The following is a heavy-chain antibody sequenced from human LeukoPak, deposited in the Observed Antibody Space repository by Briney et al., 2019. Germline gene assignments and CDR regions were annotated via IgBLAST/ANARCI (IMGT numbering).Heavy chain of an antibody. CDR2: IYFSGST. J-gene: IGHJ4*02. CDR1: GGSIRSYY. Sequence: KPSETLSLTCTVSGGSIRSYYWSWIRQPPGKGLEWIGYIYFSGSTSYNPSLKSRVTISVDRSKNQFSLKLSSVAAADTAVYYCARSYDTNFVCWGQGTLVTVSS. CDR3: ARSYDTNFVC. V-gene: IGHV4-59*01. D-gene: IGHD3-3*01.